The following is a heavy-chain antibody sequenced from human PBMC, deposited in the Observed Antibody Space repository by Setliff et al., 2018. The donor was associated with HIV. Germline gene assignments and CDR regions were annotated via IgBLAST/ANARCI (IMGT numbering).Heavy chain of an antibody. Sequence: SVKVSCKSSGDTFSTYVFTWVRQAPGQGLEWMGGVTSILHTTNYAQKFQGRVTITADISTRTVYMELSSLTSEDTAIYYCARDHQTMLWLDYWGQGTLVTVSS. D-gene: IGHD2-21*01. CDR1: GDTFSTYV. V-gene: IGHV1-69*10. J-gene: IGHJ4*02. CDR3: ARDHQTMLWLDY. CDR2: VTSILHTT.